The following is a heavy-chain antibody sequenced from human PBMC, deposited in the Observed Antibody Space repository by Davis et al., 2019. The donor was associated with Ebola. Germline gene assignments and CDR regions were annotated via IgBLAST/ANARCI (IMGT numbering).Heavy chain of an antibody. J-gene: IGHJ4*02. CDR2: IYYSGST. CDR3: ARHERGRDY. V-gene: IGHV4-39*01. Sequence: MPSETLSLTCTVSGGSISSSSYYWGWLRQPPGKGLEWIGSIYYSGSTYYNPSLKRRVPISVDTSKNQFSLKLSSVTAADTAVYYCARHERGRDYWGQGTLVTVSS. CDR1: GGSISSSSYY.